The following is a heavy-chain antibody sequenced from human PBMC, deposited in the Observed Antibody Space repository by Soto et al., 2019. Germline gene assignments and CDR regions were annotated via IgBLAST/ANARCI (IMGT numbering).Heavy chain of an antibody. CDR2: IKSKAGGETR. J-gene: IGHJ4*02. D-gene: IGHD6-13*01. Sequence: EVQLVESEGGLVKPGGSLRLSCVASGIPFIDAWMNWVRQAPGKGLEWVARIKSKAGGETRDYAAPVKGRFTISRDDSKNMLYLEMNSLEVDDTAVYFCVWQSKYTSRFHWGPGTLVTVSS. V-gene: IGHV3-15*07. CDR1: GIPFIDAW. CDR3: VWQSKYTSRFH.